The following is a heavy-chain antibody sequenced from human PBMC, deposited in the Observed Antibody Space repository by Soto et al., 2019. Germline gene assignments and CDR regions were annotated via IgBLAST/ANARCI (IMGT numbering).Heavy chain of an antibody. CDR1: EFTLSSYA. CDR3: AKDRGVVVVVTTGGAFDL. J-gene: IGHJ3*01. V-gene: IGHV3-23*01. D-gene: IGHD3-22*01. CDR2: ISGSGVST. Sequence: EVQLLESGGGLVHPGGSLRLSCEVSEFTLSSYAMSWVRQAPGKGLEWVSTISGSGVSTYYGDSVKGRFTISRDNSKNTLYLQMNSLRVEDTAMYYCAKDRGVVVVVTTGGAFDLWGQGTMVTVSS.